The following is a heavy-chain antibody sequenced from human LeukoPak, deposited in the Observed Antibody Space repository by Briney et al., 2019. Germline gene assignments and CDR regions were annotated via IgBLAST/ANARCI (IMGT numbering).Heavy chain of an antibody. V-gene: IGHV3-21*01. CDR3: ARPHYYYYYMDV. J-gene: IGHJ6*03. CDR2: ISSSSSYI. Sequence: GGSLRLSCAASGFTFSSYSMNWVRQAPGKGLEWVSSISSSSSYIYYADSVKGRFTISRDNAMNSLYLQMNSLRAEDTAVYYCARPHYYYYYMDVWGKGTTVTVSS. CDR1: GFTFSSYS.